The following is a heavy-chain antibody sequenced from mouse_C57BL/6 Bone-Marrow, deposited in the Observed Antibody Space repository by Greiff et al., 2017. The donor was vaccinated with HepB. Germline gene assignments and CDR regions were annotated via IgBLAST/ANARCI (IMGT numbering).Heavy chain of an antibody. CDR2: ISSGSSTI. CDR3: ARPSITTVVPHYAMDY. CDR1: GFTFSDYG. Sequence: EVHLVESGGGLVKPGGSLKLSCAASGFTFSDYGMHWVRQAPEKGLEWVAYISSGSSTIYYADTVKGRFTISRDNAKNTLFLQMTSLRSEDTAMYYCARPSITTVVPHYAMDYWGQGTSVTVSS. D-gene: IGHD1-1*01. J-gene: IGHJ4*01. V-gene: IGHV5-17*01.